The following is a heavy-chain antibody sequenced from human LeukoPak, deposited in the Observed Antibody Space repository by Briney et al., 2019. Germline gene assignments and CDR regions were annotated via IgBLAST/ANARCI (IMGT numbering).Heavy chain of an antibody. CDR1: GFTFNIYE. CDR2: ISTSGSTI. V-gene: IGHV3-48*03. J-gene: IGHJ6*03. CDR3: ARGRYRLLAPNYYYMDV. Sequence: GGSLRLSCAASGFTFNIYEMNWVRQAPGKGLEWVSYISTSGSTIFYADSVKGRFTISRDNAKNSLYLQMNSLRAEDTALYYCARGRYRLLAPNYYYMDVWGKGTTVTVSS. D-gene: IGHD2-2*01.